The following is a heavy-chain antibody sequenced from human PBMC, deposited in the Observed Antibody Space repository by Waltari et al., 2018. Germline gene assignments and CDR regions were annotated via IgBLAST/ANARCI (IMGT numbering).Heavy chain of an antibody. D-gene: IGHD6-19*01. CDR1: GGTFSSYA. CDR3: ASLARREQWLVAAFDI. J-gene: IGHJ3*02. Sequence: QVQLVQSGAEVKKPGSSVKVSCKASGGTFSSYAISWVRQAPGQGLEWRGGIIPIFGTANYAQKFKGRVTITTDESTSTAYMELSSLRSEDTAVYYCASLARREQWLVAAFDIWGQGTMVTVSS. CDR2: IIPIFGTA. V-gene: IGHV1-69*05.